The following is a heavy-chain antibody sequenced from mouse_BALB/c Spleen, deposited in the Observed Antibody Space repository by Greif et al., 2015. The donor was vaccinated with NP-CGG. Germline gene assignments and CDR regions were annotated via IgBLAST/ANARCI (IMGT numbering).Heavy chain of an antibody. D-gene: IGHD3-3*01. CDR2: INPYNDYT. V-gene: IGHV1S45*01. CDR3: ARAPSQLGAWFAY. CDR1: GYTFTNHH. J-gene: IGHJ3*01. Sequence: EVKLVESGAELVRPGASVKISCKAFGYTFTNHHINWVKQRPGQGLDWIGYINPYNDYTSYNQKFKGKATLTVDKSSSTAYMELSSLTSEDSAVYYCARAPSQLGAWFAYWGQGTLVTVSA.